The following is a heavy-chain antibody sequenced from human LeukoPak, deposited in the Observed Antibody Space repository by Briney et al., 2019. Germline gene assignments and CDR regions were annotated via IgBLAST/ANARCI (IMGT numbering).Heavy chain of an antibody. CDR2: ISAYNGNT. CDR1: GYTFTSYG. CDR3: ASSPYCSSTSCLRFDY. Sequence: ASVKVSCKASGYTFTSYGISWVRQAPGQGLEWMGWISAYNGNTNYAQKLQGRVTMTTDTSTSTAYMGLRSLRSDDTAVYYCASSPYCSSTSCLRFDYWGQGTLVTVSS. V-gene: IGHV1-18*01. J-gene: IGHJ4*02. D-gene: IGHD2-2*01.